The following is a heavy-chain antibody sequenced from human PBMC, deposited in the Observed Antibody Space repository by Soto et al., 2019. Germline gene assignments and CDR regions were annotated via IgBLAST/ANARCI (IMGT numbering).Heavy chain of an antibody. CDR2: IIPTFGTA. D-gene: IGHD5-18*01. CDR3: ARDRGYSYGYSPYYYGMDV. J-gene: IGHJ6*02. CDR1: GGTFSSYA. V-gene: IGHV1-69*13. Sequence: SVKVSCKASGGTFSSYAISWVRQAPGQGLEWMGGIIPTFGTANYAQKFQGRVTITADESTSTAYMELSSLRSEDTAVYYCARDRGYSYGYSPYYYGMDVWGQGTTVTVSS.